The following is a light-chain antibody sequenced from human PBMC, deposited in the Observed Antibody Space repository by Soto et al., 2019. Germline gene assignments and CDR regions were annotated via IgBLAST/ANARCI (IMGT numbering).Light chain of an antibody. CDR2: TNN. V-gene: IGLV1-44*01. Sequence: QSVLTQTPSASGTPGQRVTISCSGSTSNIGSHSVNWYQHVPGTAPKLLITTNNQRPSGVPDRFSGFKSGSSASLVISGRQSEDEADYYCATWDDSLKGVFGTGTKLTVL. CDR1: TSNIGSHS. CDR3: ATWDDSLKGV. J-gene: IGLJ1*01.